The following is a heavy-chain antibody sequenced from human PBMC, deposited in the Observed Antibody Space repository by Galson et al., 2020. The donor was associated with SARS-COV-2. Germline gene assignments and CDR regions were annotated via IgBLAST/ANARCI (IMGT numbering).Heavy chain of an antibody. Sequence: KMSGPTLVKPTQTLTLTCTFSGFSVRTTGVGVGWFRQPPGKALEWLAVIYWEDTKNYSPSLRSRLSITRDTPKNQVVLTMTNMDPVDTATYYCAHRRGAWGDNSGHDAVDIWVQGTMVTVSS. V-gene: IGHV2-5*02. CDR1: GFSVRTTGVG. J-gene: IGHJ3*02. CDR3: AHRRGAWGDNSGHDAVDI. D-gene: IGHD3-22*01. CDR2: IYWEDTK.